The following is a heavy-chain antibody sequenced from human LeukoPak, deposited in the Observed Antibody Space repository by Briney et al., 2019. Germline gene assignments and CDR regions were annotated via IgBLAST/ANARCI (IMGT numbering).Heavy chain of an antibody. V-gene: IGHV3-11*01. J-gene: IGHJ6*02. CDR2: ISSSGSTI. CDR1: GFTFSDYY. D-gene: IGHD2-15*01. Sequence: GGSLRLSCAASGFTFSDYYMSWIRQAPGKGLEWVSYISSSGSTIYYADSVKGRFTISRDNAKSSLYLQMNSLRAEDTAVYYCARDYCSGGSCYSTDYYYYGMDVWGQGTTVTVSS. CDR3: ARDYCSGGSCYSTDYYYYGMDV.